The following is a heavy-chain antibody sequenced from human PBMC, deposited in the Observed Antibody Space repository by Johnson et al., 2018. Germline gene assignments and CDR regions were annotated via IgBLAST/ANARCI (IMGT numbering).Heavy chain of an antibody. J-gene: IGHJ6*02. CDR1: GFTFSNAW. CDR2: IKSKTDGGTT. CDR3: TTDEVTGTTADYYGMDV. Sequence: EVQLVESGGGLVKPGGSLRLSCAASGFTFSNAWMSWVRQAPGKGLEWVGRIKSKTDGGTTDYAAPVKGRFTISRDDSKNTLYLQMNSLKTEDTAVNYCTTDEVTGTTADYYGMDVWGQGTTVTVSS. D-gene: IGHD1-7*01. V-gene: IGHV3-15*01.